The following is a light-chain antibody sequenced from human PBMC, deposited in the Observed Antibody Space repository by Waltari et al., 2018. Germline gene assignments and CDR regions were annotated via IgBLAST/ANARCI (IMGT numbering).Light chain of an antibody. CDR1: SSIIGTYDL. V-gene: IGLV2-23*01. CDR3: CSYADSYVF. Sequence: QSALTQPASVSGSPGQSITISCTGPSSIIGTYDLVSWYQQHPGKAPKLIIYEGSQRPSGVSNRFSASKSGNTASLTISGLQAEDEALYYCCSYADSYVFFGGGTKVTVL. J-gene: IGLJ2*01. CDR2: EGS.